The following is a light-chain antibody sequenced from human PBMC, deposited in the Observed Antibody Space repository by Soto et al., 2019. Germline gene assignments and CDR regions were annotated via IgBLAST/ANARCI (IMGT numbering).Light chain of an antibody. V-gene: IGKV3-11*01. Sequence: EIVLTQYPATMSLSPGERATLSCRASQSVGRYLAWFQQKPGQAPRLLIYDASNRATGIPARFSGSGSGTDFTLTISSLEPEDFAVYYCQQRSNWPLTFGPGTKVDIK. J-gene: IGKJ3*01. CDR2: DAS. CDR3: QQRSNWPLT. CDR1: QSVGRY.